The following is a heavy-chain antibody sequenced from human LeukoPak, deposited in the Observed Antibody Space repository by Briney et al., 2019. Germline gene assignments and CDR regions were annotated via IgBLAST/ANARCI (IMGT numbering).Heavy chain of an antibody. CDR1: GFTFSSYT. Sequence: GGSLRLSCAASGFTFSSYTMSWVRQAPGKGLEWVSAIRSSGDSTYYADSVKGRFTISRDNSKNTLYLQMNSLRVEDTAVYCCANLPAPQFCTSTSCPAVDVWGQGTTVTVSS. D-gene: IGHD2-2*01. CDR3: ANLPAPQFCTSTSCPAVDV. V-gene: IGHV3-23*01. J-gene: IGHJ6*02. CDR2: IRSSGDST.